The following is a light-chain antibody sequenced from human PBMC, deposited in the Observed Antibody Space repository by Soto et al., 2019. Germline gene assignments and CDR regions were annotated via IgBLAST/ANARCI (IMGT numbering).Light chain of an antibody. CDR2: GAL. J-gene: IGKJ2*01. CDR1: QPVSRSY. V-gene: IGKV3-20*01. Sequence: EIVLTQSPGTLSLSPGERATLSCRTSQPVSRSYFAWYQQKPGQAPRLLIYGALTRATGIPDRFSGRGAGTDFTLTISRLEPEDSAVYYCQQYDDSPLYTFGQGTKLEIK. CDR3: QQYDDSPLYT.